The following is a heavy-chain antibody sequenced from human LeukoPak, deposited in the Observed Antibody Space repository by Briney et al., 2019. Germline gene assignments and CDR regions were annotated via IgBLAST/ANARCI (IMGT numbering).Heavy chain of an antibody. CDR2: IGSTSHFR. CDR3: AKHGPNVFDF. J-gene: IGHJ4*02. CDR1: GFTFSNYS. D-gene: IGHD3-16*01. Sequence: NPGGSLRLSCAASGFTFSNYSMNWVRQAPGKGLEWVSSIGSTSHFRYYADSLKGRVTISRDNAKNSLYLQMSSLRGEDTAVYYCAKHGPNVFDFWGQGTLVTVSS. V-gene: IGHV3-21*04.